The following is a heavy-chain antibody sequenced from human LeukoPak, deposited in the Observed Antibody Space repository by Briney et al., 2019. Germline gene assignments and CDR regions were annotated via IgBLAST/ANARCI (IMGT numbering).Heavy chain of an antibody. D-gene: IGHD4-23*01. V-gene: IGHV1-18*01. CDR2: ISAYNGNT. CDR3: ARDRGSYGGIPSAYYYYMDV. CDR1: GYTFTSYG. Sequence: RASVKVSCKASGYTFTSYGISWVRQAPGQGLEWMGWISAYNGNTNYAQKLQGRVTMTTDTSTSTAYMGLRSLRSDDTAVYYCARDRGSYGGIPSAYYYYMDVWGKGTTVTVSS. J-gene: IGHJ6*03.